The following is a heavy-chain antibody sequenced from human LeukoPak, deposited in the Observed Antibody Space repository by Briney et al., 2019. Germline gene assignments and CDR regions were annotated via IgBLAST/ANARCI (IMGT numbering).Heavy chain of an antibody. CDR3: AKRGVVIRIFLVGFHKEAYYFDS. CDR1: GITLSNYG. Sequence: GGSLRLSCAVSGITLSNYGMSWVRQAPGKGLEWVAGISGSGGGTTYADSVKGRFTISRDNSKNPLYLQINSLGGEDTAVYFCAKRGVVIRIFLVGFHKEAYYFDSWGQGALVTVSS. D-gene: IGHD3-10*01. CDR2: ISGSGGGT. V-gene: IGHV3-23*01. J-gene: IGHJ4*02.